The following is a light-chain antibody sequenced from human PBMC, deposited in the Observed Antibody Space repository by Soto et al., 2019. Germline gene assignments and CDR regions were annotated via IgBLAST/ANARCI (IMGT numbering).Light chain of an antibody. V-gene: IGKV3-11*01. CDR1: QSVISY. J-gene: IGKJ2*01. CDR2: DAS. CDR3: QQRSNWPRGYT. Sequence: EIVLTQSPATLSLSPGERATLSCRASQSVISYLAWYQQKPGQAPRLLIYDASNRATGIPARFSGSGSGTDFTLTISSLEPEDVAVYYCQQRSNWPRGYTFGQGTKLEIK.